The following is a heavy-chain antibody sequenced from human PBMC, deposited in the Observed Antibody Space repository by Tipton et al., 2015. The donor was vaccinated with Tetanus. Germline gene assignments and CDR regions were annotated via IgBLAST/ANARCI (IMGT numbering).Heavy chain of an antibody. J-gene: IGHJ4*02. Sequence: LRLSCNVPGGSINTGDYYWSWIRQSPGKGLEWIGHVYYSGRTYYNPSLKGRVTISMDRSNTQFSLRLDSLTAADTAVYYCARAAGFLGLTHDFWGRGTLVSVSS. CDR2: VYYSGRT. CDR1: GGSINTGDYY. V-gene: IGHV4-30-4*01. D-gene: IGHD2/OR15-2a*01. CDR3: ARAAGFLGLTHDF.